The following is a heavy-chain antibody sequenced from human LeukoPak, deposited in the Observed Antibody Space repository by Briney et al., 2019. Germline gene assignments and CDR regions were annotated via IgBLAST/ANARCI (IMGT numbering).Heavy chain of an antibody. CDR2: LYSGGNT. D-gene: IGHD6-13*01. J-gene: IGHJ4*02. V-gene: IGHV3-53*01. CDR1: GFTVSSNY. Sequence: GGSLRLSCVVSGFTVSSNYMSWVRQAPGKGLEWVSVLYSGGNTYHADSVKGRFTISKDNSKNTLYLQMNSLRAEDTAVYYCAREGASSSFGYWGQGTLVTVSS. CDR3: AREGASSSFGY.